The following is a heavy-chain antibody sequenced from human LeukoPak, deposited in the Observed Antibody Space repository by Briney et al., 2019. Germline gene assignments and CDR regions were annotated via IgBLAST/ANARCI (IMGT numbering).Heavy chain of an antibody. CDR3: ARERPTVTTLGYFDY. D-gene: IGHD4-17*01. Sequence: SETLSLTCTVSGGSISSSSYYWGWIRQPPGKGLEWIGSIYYSGSTYYNPSLKSRVTISVDTSKNQFSLKLSSVTAADTAVYYCARERPTVTTLGYFDYWGQGTLVTVSS. V-gene: IGHV4-39*07. CDR1: GGSISSSSYY. J-gene: IGHJ4*02. CDR2: IYYSGST.